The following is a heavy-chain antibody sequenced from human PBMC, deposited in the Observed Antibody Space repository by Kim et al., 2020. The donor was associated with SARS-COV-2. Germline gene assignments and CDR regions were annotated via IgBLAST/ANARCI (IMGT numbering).Heavy chain of an antibody. Sequence: SETLSLTCAVYGGSFSGYYWSWIRQPPGKGLEWIGEINHSGSTNYNPSLKSRVTISVDTSKNQFSLKLSSVTAADTAVYYCARRMGWQWLANWFDPWGQGTLVTVSS. CDR3: ARRMGWQWLANWFDP. V-gene: IGHV4-34*01. CDR2: INHSGST. J-gene: IGHJ5*02. D-gene: IGHD6-19*01. CDR1: GGSFSGYY.